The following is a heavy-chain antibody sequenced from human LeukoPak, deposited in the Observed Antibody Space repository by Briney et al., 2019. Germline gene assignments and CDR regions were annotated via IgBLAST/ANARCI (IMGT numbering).Heavy chain of an antibody. CDR1: GFTFSVYW. D-gene: IGHD3/OR15-3a*01. CDR2: ISNDGSST. Sequence: GGSLKLSCAASGFTFSVYWMHWVRQAPGKGLVWVSRISNDGSSTTYADSVKGRFTISRDDAKNTVYLQMNSLRAEDTAVYYCVRDSPTGYYTDHWGQGTLVTVSS. J-gene: IGHJ4*02. V-gene: IGHV3-74*01. CDR3: VRDSPTGYYTDH.